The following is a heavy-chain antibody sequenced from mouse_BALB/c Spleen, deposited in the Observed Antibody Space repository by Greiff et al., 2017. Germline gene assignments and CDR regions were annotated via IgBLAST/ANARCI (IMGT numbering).Heavy chain of an antibody. CDR2: IDPANGNT. CDR3: ASYYRYDVAMDY. J-gene: IGHJ4*01. Sequence: EVKLQESGAELVKPGASVKLSCTASGFNIKDTYMHWVKQRPEQGLEWIGRIDPANGNTKYDPKFQGKATITADTSSNTAYLQLSSLTSEDTAVYYCASYYRYDVAMDYWGQGTSVTVSS. D-gene: IGHD2-14*01. V-gene: IGHV14-3*02. CDR1: GFNIKDTY.